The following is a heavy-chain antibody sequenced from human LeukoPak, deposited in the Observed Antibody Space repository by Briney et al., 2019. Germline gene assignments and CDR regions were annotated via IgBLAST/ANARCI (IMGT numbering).Heavy chain of an antibody. Sequence: VASVKVSCKASGGTFSSYAISWVRQAPGQGLEWMGGIIPIFGTANCAQKFQGRVTITADESTSTAYMELSSLRSEDTAVYYCARLHDYGNYRRDYWGQGTLVTVSS. CDR2: IIPIFGTA. J-gene: IGHJ4*02. CDR1: GGTFSSYA. CDR3: ARLHDYGNYRRDY. D-gene: IGHD4-11*01. V-gene: IGHV1-69*01.